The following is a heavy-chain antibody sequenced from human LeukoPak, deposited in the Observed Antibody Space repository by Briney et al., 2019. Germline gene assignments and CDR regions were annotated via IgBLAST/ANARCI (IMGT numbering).Heavy chain of an antibody. D-gene: IGHD1-1*01. CDR3: TRLESGMDV. J-gene: IGHJ6*04. CDR2: IKSKANNCAT. V-gene: IGHV3-73*01. Sequence: GGSLRLSCEASGFAFSGSALHWVRQASGKGLEWVGRIKSKANNCATAYAASVNGRFTVSRDDSKSTAYLQMNSLKTEDTAVYYCTRLESGMDVWGRGTTVTVSS. CDR1: GFAFSGSA.